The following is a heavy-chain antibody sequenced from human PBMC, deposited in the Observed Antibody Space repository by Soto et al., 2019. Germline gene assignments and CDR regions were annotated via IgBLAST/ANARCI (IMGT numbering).Heavy chain of an antibody. Sequence: SVKVSCKASGGTFSSYAISWVRQAPGQGLEWMGGIIPIFGTANYAQKFQGRVTITADESTSTAYMELSSLRSEDTAVYYCARDLKQWLVRSRWFDPWGQGTLVTVSS. D-gene: IGHD6-19*01. CDR1: GGTFSSYA. CDR3: ARDLKQWLVRSRWFDP. V-gene: IGHV1-69*13. J-gene: IGHJ5*02. CDR2: IIPIFGTA.